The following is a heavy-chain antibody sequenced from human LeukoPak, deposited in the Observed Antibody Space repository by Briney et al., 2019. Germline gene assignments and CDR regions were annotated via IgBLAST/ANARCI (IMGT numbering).Heavy chain of an antibody. V-gene: IGHV3-74*01. CDR2: IASDGSST. D-gene: IGHD4-23*01. J-gene: IGHJ4*02. CDR1: GFTFSSYW. Sequence: GGSLRLSCAASGFTFSSYWMNWVRQARGKGLVRVSRIASDGSSTTYADSVKGRFSISRDNAKNTLYLQMNSLRVEDTAVYYCARGRPHGNDYWGQGTLVTVSS. CDR3: ARGRPHGNDY.